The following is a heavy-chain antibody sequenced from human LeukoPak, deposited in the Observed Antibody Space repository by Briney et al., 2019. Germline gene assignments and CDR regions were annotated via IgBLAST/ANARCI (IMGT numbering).Heavy chain of an antibody. CDR1: GYSFTTHW. J-gene: IGHJ4*02. V-gene: IGHV5-51*01. D-gene: IGHD2-15*01. Sequence: GESLKISCKCSGYSFTTHWIGWVRQMPGKGLEWMGIIYPGDSDTKYSPSFQGHVTISADKSISTAYLQWSSLKASDTAMYYCARLQYSTKWCFDYWGQGTLVTVSS. CDR3: ARLQYSTKWCFDY. CDR2: IYPGDSDT.